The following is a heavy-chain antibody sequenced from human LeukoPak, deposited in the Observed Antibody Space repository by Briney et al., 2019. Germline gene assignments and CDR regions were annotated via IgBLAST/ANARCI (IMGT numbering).Heavy chain of an antibody. CDR2: INPSGGST. CDR3: AREGYDSGTYYYY. V-gene: IGHV1-46*01. CDR1: VYTFTSYH. D-gene: IGHD3-10*01. J-gene: IGHJ4*02. Sequence: ASVKVSCKASVYTFTSYHMHWVRQAPGQGREWMGRINPSGGSTSYAQKFQDRVTMTRDTSTSTVYMELSSLKSEDTAVYYRAREGYDSGTYYYYWGQGTLVTVSS.